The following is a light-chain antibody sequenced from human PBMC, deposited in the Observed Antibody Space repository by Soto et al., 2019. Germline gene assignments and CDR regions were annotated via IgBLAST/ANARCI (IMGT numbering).Light chain of an antibody. CDR1: SSDVGGYIY. V-gene: IGLV2-11*01. CDR3: CSYAGSHTFV. J-gene: IGLJ1*01. Sequence: QSALTQPRSVSGSPGQSVTISCTGTSSDVGGYIYVSWFQQHPGRAPKLIIFDVTKRPSGVPGRISASKSGNTASLTISGLQAEDEADYFCCSYAGSHTFVFGTGTKLTVL. CDR2: DVT.